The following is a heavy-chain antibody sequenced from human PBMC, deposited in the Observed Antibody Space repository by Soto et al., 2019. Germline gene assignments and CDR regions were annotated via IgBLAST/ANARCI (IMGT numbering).Heavy chain of an antibody. CDR1: GFTFSSYA. CDR2: ISGSGGST. D-gene: IGHD2-2*01. V-gene: IGHV3-23*01. J-gene: IGHJ4*02. CDR3: AKGAVVVVPAAILPLDY. Sequence: PGGSLRLSCAASGFTFSSYAMSWVRQAPGKGLEWVSAISGSGGSTYYADSVKGRFTISRDNSKNTLYLQMNSLRAEDTAVYYCAKGAVVVVPAAILPLDYWGQGTLVTVSS.